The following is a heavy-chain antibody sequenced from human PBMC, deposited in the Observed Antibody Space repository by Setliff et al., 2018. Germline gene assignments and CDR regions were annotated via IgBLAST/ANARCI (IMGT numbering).Heavy chain of an antibody. CDR1: DDSFYSSSYF. Sequence: PSETLSLTCSVSDDSFYSSSYFWGWIRQPPGKGLEWIGTISSSGTSKYNSSLGGRATLSIDVPERQFALRLSSVTDADTAVYFCAREGRWDYSYPIYWGQGIRVTVS. D-gene: IGHD4-4*01. CDR3: AREGRWDYSYPIY. CDR2: ISSSGTS. V-gene: IGHV4-39*01. J-gene: IGHJ4*02.